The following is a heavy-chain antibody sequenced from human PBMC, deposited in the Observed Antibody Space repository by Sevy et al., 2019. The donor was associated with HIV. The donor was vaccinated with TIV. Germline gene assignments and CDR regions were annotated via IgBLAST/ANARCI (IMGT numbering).Heavy chain of an antibody. J-gene: IGHJ3*02. V-gene: IGHV4-59*08. CDR3: ARRNDFDI. CDR2: VYYTGGT. Sequence: SETLSLTCTVSGGSINSDHWNWIRQPPGKGLEGIGYVYYTGGTNYNPSPKNRVTISVDRTKNQFSLKLTSVTAADTAVYYCARRNDFDIWGQGTMVTVSS. CDR1: GGSINSDH.